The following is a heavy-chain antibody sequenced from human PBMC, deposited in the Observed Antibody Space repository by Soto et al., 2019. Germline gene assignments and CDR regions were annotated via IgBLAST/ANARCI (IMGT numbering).Heavy chain of an antibody. CDR2: INPSGGST. CDR1: GYTFTSYY. CDR3: ARDALGYCSGGSCYVPPYGMDV. D-gene: IGHD2-15*01. V-gene: IGHV1-46*01. Sequence: ASVNVSCKASGYTFTSYYMHWVRQAPGQGLEWMGIINPSGGSTSYAQKFQGRVTMTRDTSTSTVYMELSSLRSEDTAVYYCARDALGYCSGGSCYVPPYGMDVWG. J-gene: IGHJ6*02.